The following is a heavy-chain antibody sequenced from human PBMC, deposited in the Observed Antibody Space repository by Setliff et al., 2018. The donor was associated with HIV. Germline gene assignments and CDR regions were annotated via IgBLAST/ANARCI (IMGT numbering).Heavy chain of an antibody. CDR3: AADNYNCNSFDS. J-gene: IGHJ4*02. V-gene: IGHV1-2*02. CDR1: GYTFTGYY. CDR2: INPNSGGT. Sequence: ASVKVSCKASGYTFTGYYMHWVRQAPGQGLEWMGWINPNSGGTTYAQKFQGRVTMTRDTSISTAYMEVSRLRSDDTAVYYCAADNYNCNSFDSWGQGSLVTVSS. D-gene: IGHD3-3*01.